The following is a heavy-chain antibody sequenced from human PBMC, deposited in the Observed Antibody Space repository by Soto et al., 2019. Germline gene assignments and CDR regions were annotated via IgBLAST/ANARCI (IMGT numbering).Heavy chain of an antibody. CDR1: GYTFTSYY. J-gene: IGHJ4*02. CDR3: ARAHDSNYMLPDY. D-gene: IGHD4-4*01. Sequence: GPSVKVSCXASGYTFTSYYIHWVRHAPGHRLEWMAIINPSGGSTIYAQKFQGRVTMTRSTSTTTLYMGLSSLRSEDTAVYYCARAHDSNYMLPDYGGQGTLGTVSS. V-gene: IGHV1-46*01. CDR2: INPSGGST.